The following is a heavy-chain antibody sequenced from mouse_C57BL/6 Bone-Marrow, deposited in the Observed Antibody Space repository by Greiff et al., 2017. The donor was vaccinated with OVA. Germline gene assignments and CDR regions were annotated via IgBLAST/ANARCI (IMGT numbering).Heavy chain of an antibody. Sequence: QVQLQQSGAELVKPGASVKLSCKASGYTFTSYWMQWVKQRPGQGLEWIGEIDPSDSYTNYNQKFKGKATLTVYTSSSTAYMQLSSLTSEDSAVYYCAREGYYYGSRTAYWGQGTTLTVSS. V-gene: IGHV1-50*01. J-gene: IGHJ2*01. CDR2: IDPSDSYT. D-gene: IGHD1-1*01. CDR3: AREGYYYGSRTAY. CDR1: GYTFTSYW.